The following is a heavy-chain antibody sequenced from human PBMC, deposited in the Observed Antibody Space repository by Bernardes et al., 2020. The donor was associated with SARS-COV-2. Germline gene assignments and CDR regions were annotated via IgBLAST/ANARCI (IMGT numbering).Heavy chain of an antibody. CDR2: ISAYNGNT. V-gene: IGHV1-18*04. CDR3: AREGITMVQGVTFYYFDY. CDR1: GYTFTSYG. Sequence: ASVKVSCKASGYTFTSYGISWARQAPGQGLEWMGWISAYNGNTNYAQKLQGRVTMTTDTSTSTAYMELRSLRSDDTAVYYCAREGITMVQGVTFYYFDYWGQGTLVTVSS. J-gene: IGHJ4*02. D-gene: IGHD3-10*01.